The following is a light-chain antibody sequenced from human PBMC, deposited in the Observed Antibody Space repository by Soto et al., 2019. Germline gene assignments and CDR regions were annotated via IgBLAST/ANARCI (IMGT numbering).Light chain of an antibody. CDR2: GKD. CDR3: QCYYNTFGANVL. J-gene: IGLJ2*01. Sequence: QSVLTQPPSVSGTPGQRVSISCTGSRSNIGAGYDVHWYLQLPGTAPKLLINGKDNRPSGVPDRYSVSRSGTSASLAITGLQAEDEDVYDCQCYYNTFGANVLFGGGTKVTVL. V-gene: IGLV1-40*01. CDR1: RSNIGAGYD.